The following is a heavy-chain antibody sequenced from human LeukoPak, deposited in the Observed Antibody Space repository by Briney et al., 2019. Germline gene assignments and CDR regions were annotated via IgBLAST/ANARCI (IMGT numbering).Heavy chain of an antibody. J-gene: IGHJ4*02. V-gene: IGHV3-74*03. Sequence: GGSLRLSCAASGFIFSNYWMHWVRQAPGKGLVWVSRVNNDGSSTTYADSVKGRFTISRDNAKNTLYLQMNSLRAEDTALYYCATPADDYWGQGTLVTVSS. CDR2: VNNDGSST. CDR1: GFIFSNYW. CDR3: ATPADDY.